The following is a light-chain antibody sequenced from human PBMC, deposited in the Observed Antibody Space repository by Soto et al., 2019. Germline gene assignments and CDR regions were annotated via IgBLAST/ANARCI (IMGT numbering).Light chain of an antibody. V-gene: IGKV3-11*01. J-gene: IGKJ4*02. Sequence: DTVFTQSPSTLSLSPGERATLSCRASRSISTYLAWYQQKPGQAPRLLIYEALNRATGIPARFSGSGSGTDFTLTISSLEPEDFAVYYCQQRNNWPLTFGGGTKVDIK. CDR1: RSISTY. CDR2: EAL. CDR3: QQRNNWPLT.